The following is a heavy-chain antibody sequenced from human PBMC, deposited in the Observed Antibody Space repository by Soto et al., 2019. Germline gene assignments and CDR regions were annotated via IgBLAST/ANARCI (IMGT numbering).Heavy chain of an antibody. CDR1: GYSFTSYW. Sequence: GESLKISCKGSGYSFTSYWIGWVRQMPGKGLEWMGIIYPGDSDTRYSPSFQGQVTISADKSISTAYLQWSSLKASDTAMYYCARPTYYYGSGSYKARYYYGMDVWGQGTTVTVS. V-gene: IGHV5-51*01. CDR2: IYPGDSDT. D-gene: IGHD3-10*01. J-gene: IGHJ6*02. CDR3: ARPTYYYGSGSYKARYYYGMDV.